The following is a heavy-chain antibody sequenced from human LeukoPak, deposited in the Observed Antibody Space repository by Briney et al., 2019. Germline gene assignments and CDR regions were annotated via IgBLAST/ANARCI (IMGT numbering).Heavy chain of an antibody. D-gene: IGHD3-10*01. CDR1: GGSFSGYY. CDR3: ARQGVYGSGSYYWFDP. CDR2: INHSGST. V-gene: IGHV4-34*01. Sequence: SETLSLTCAVYGGSFSGYYWSWIRQPPGKGLEWIGEINHSGSTYYNPSLKSRVTISVDTSKNQFSLKLTSVTASDTAVYYCARQGVYGSGSYYWFDPWGQGTLVTVSS. J-gene: IGHJ5*02.